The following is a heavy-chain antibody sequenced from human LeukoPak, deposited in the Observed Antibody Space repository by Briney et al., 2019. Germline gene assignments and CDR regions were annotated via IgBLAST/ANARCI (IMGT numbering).Heavy chain of an antibody. J-gene: IGHJ4*02. Sequence: PGGSLRLSCAASGLTFSNYGMHWVRQAPGKGLEWVAFIRYDGNNKYYADSVKGRFTISRDNSKNTLFLQMNSLRADDTAVYYCAKDKRFLWFGELSDWGQGALVTVS. V-gene: IGHV3-30*02. CDR2: IRYDGNNK. CDR1: GLTFSNYG. CDR3: AKDKRFLWFGELSD. D-gene: IGHD3-10*01.